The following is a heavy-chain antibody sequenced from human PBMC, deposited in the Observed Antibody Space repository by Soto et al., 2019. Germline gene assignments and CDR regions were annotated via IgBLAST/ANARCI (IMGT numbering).Heavy chain of an antibody. CDR3: ARVLRYFGGAFDI. CDR2: INAGNGNT. D-gene: IGHD3-9*01. V-gene: IGHV1-3*01. J-gene: IGHJ3*02. CDR1: GSTFTSYA. Sequence: ASVNVSCTAAGSTFTSYAMHWGRQAPGQRLEWMGWINAGNGNTKYSQKFQGRVTITADKSTSTAYMELSSLRSEDTAVYYCARVLRYFGGAFDIWGQGTMVPVSS.